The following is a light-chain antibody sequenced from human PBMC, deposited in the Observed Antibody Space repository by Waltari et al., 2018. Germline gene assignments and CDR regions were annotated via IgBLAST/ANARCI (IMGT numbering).Light chain of an antibody. CDR2: EIN. CDR3: SSYAGSNRVI. Sequence: QSALTQPPSASGSPGQSVTISCTGTSSDVGGYDYASWYQQTPGKAPKPMIYEINKRPSGVSNRFSGSRSGNTASLTVSGLRPEDEADYYCSSYAGSNRVIFGGGTKLTVL. J-gene: IGLJ2*01. V-gene: IGLV2-8*01. CDR1: SSDVGGYDY.